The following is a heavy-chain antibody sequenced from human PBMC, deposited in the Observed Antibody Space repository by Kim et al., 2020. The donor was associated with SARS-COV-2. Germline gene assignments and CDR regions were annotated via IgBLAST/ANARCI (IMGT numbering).Heavy chain of an antibody. Sequence: ASVKVSCKASGYTFTSYAMHWVRQAPGQRLEWMGWINAGNGNTKYSQKFQGRVTITRDTSASTAYMELSSLRSEDTAVYYCARDRYYYDSSGYYYYHGMDVWGQGTTVTVSS. J-gene: IGHJ6*02. CDR2: INAGNGNT. CDR3: ARDRYYYDSSGYYYYHGMDV. CDR1: GYTFTSYA. D-gene: IGHD3-22*01. V-gene: IGHV1-3*01.